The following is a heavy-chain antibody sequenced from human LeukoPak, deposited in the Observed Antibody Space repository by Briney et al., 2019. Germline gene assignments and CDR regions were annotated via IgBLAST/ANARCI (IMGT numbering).Heavy chain of an antibody. CDR3: ARVVIYCSSTSCFYMDV. D-gene: IGHD2-2*01. CDR2: IYYSGST. CDR1: GGSISDNY. Sequence: PSETLSPTCTVSGGSISDNYWSWIRRPPGKGLEWIGYIYYSGSTNYNPSLKSRVTISVDTSKNQFSLKLSSVTAADTAVYYCARVVIYCSSTSCFYMDVWGKGTTVTVSS. V-gene: IGHV4-59*01. J-gene: IGHJ6*03.